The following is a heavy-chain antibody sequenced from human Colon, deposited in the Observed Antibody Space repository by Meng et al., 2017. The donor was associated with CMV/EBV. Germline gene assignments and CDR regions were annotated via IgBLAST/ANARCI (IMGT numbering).Heavy chain of an antibody. CDR1: GEAMDIGGDC. D-gene: IGHD2-8*01. Sequence: CGEAMDIGGDCWSWIRQHAGKGQEWIGCISNTGSPGYNPSLKSRVTMSVDTSKNQFSLRLSSMTAADTAVYYCTRLYQLLFWFDPWGQGTLVTVSS. J-gene: IGHJ5*02. CDR2: ISNTGSP. CDR3: TRLYQLLFWFDP. V-gene: IGHV4-31*02.